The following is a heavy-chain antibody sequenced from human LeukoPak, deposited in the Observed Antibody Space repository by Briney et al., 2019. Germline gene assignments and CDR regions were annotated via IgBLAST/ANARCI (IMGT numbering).Heavy chain of an antibody. J-gene: IGHJ4*02. CDR1: GGTFSSYA. D-gene: IGHD1-26*01. CDR3: ARDLSSVGATGPALG. Sequence: GASVKVSCKASGGTFSSYAISWVRQAPGQGLEWMGRIIPILGIANYAQKFQGRVTITADKSTSIAYMELSSLRSEDTAVYYCARDLSSVGATGPALGWGQGTLVTVSS. V-gene: IGHV1-69*04. CDR2: IIPILGIA.